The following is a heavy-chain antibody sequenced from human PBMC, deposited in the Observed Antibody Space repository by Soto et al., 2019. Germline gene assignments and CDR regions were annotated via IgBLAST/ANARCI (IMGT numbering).Heavy chain of an antibody. CDR3: ARDFGTGGSYNDY. D-gene: IGHD1-26*01. CDR1: GFTFSSYG. CDR2: IWYDGSNK. V-gene: IGHV3-33*01. Sequence: PGGSLRLSCAASGFTFSSYGMHWVRQAPGKGLEWVAVIWYDGSNKYYADSVKGRFTISRDNSKNTLYLQMNSLRAEDTAVYYCARDFGTGGSYNDYWGQGTLVTVSS. J-gene: IGHJ4*02.